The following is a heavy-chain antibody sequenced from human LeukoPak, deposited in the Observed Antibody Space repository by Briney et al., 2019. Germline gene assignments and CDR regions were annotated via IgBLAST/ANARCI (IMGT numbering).Heavy chain of an antibody. CDR1: GGSISSSSYY. D-gene: IGHD3-22*01. Sequence: SETLSLTCTVSGGSISSSSYYWGWIRQPPGKGLEWIGRIYYSGSTYYNPSLKSRVTISVDTSKNQFSLKLSSVTAADTAVYYCAREYYYDKYFDLWGRGTLVTVSS. V-gene: IGHV4-39*01. CDR3: AREYYYDKYFDL. J-gene: IGHJ2*01. CDR2: IYYSGST.